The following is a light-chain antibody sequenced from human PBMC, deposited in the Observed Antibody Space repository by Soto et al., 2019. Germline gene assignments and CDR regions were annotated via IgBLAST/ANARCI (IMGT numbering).Light chain of an antibody. CDR1: SSDVGGYNY. CDR2: DVS. V-gene: IGLV2-11*01. CDR3: CSYAGSYTFL. J-gene: IGLJ1*01. Sequence: QSALTQPRSVSGSPGQSVTISCTGTSSDVGGYNYVSWYQQHPGKAPKLMIYDVSKRPSGVPDRFSGSKSGNTASLTISGLQAEDGADYYCCSYAGSYTFLFGTGTKLTVL.